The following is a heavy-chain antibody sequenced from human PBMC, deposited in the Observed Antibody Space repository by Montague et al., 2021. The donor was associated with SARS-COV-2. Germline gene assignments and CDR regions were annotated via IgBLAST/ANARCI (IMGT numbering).Heavy chain of an antibody. CDR2: INPSGST. CDR1: GGSFSGYY. D-gene: IGHD3-10*01. V-gene: IGHV4-34*01. CDR3: ARVRYYGSGTSFGMDV. Sequence: SETLSLTCAVYGGSFSGYYWSWIRQPPGQGLEWIGQINPSGSTNCKPPLKSRVTLSVNTSKNQFSLTLSSVSAADTAVYYCARVRYYGSGTSFGMDVWGQGTTVTVSS. J-gene: IGHJ6*02.